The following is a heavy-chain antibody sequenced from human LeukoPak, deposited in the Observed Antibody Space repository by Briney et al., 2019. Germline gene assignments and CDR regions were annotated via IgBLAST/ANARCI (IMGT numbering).Heavy chain of an antibody. CDR3: AKGRYYAILTGYLHEYFQH. J-gene: IGHJ1*01. Sequence: RVSLRLSCADSGLTFADSTLHWVRQDPGQGLESLSLITLDGGGAYYTDSVRGRFTISRDNSNNSLYLQMNSLRTEDTALYYCAKGRYYAILTGYLHEYFQHWGQGTLVTVSS. CDR2: ITLDGGGA. V-gene: IGHV3-43*01. D-gene: IGHD3-9*01. CDR1: GLTFADST.